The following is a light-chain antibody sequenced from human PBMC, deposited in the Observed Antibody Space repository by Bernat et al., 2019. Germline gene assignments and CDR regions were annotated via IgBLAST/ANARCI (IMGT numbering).Light chain of an antibody. Sequence: PRQPASISCRSSQSLDYSDVTTRLNWYHQKPGHPPRRLLFPVSTRDSWVPDRCSGSGAGSDFTLKISGVEAEDVGCYSCLHGLYPPYSLGQVTKVEIK. CDR1: QSLDYSDVTTR. CDR3: LHGLYPPYS. V-gene: IGKV2-30*01. J-gene: IGKJ2*03. CDR2: PVS.